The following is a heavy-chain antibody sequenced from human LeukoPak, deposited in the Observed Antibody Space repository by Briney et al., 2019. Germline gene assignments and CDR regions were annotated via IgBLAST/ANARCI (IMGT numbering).Heavy chain of an antibody. Sequence: GGSLRLSCAASGFTFSNYWMHWVRQAPGKGLVWVSRINSDGINTSYADSVKGRFTISRDNAKNTLNLQMNSLRAEDTAVYYCARVGPYYYDAQAFDYWGQGTLVTVSS. J-gene: IGHJ4*02. CDR1: GFTFSNYW. CDR2: INSDGINT. V-gene: IGHV3-74*01. CDR3: ARVGPYYYDAQAFDY. D-gene: IGHD3-22*01.